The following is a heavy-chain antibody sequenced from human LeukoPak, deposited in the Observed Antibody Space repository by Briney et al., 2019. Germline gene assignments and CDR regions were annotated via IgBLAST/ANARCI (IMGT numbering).Heavy chain of an antibody. CDR1: GVSISSYY. Sequence: SETLSLTCTVSGVSISSYYWSWIRQPPGKGLEWIGYIYYSGSTNYNPSLKSRVTISVDTSKNQFSLKLSSVTAADTAVYYCARDRAAASYWGQGTLVTVSS. V-gene: IGHV4-59*01. J-gene: IGHJ4*02. D-gene: IGHD6-13*01. CDR3: ARDRAAASY. CDR2: IYYSGST.